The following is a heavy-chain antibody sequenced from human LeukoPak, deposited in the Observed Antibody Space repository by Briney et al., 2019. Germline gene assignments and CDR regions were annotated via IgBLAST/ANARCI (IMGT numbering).Heavy chain of an antibody. J-gene: IGHJ6*02. Sequence: PGGSLRLSCAASGFTFSSYAMIWVRQAPGKGLEWVSAISGSGGSTYYADSVKGRFTISRDNSKNTLYLQMNSLRAEDTAVYYCAKGYTYYDFWSGLYGMDVWGQGTTVTVSS. D-gene: IGHD3-3*01. CDR2: ISGSGGST. V-gene: IGHV3-23*01. CDR3: AKGYTYYDFWSGLYGMDV. CDR1: GFTFSSYA.